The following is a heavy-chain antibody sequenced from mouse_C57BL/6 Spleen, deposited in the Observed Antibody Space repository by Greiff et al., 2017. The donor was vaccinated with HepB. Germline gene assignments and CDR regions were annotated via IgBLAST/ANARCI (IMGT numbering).Heavy chain of an antibody. CDR2: IYPGSGST. Sequence: VQLQQSGAELVKPGASVTMSCKASGYTFTSYWITWVKQRPGQGLAWIGDIYPGSGSTNYTEKFKSKATLTVDTSSSTAYMQLSSLTSEDSAVYYCAKSITTVVATDWYCDVWGTGTTVTVSS. J-gene: IGHJ1*03. CDR1: GYTFTSYW. CDR3: AKSITTVVATDWYCDV. V-gene: IGHV1-55*01. D-gene: IGHD1-1*01.